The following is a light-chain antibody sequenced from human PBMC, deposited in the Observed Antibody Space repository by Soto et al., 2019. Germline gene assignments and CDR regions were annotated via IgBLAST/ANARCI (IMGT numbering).Light chain of an antibody. J-gene: IGKJ5*01. Sequence: DIVMTQSPGTLSLSPGERAALSCRASQSVSNNLAWYQQRPGQAPRLPIYDASNRATGIPARFSGSGSGTDFTLTISSLEPEDFAVYYCQQRSNWPPITFGQGTRLEIK. CDR1: QSVSNN. CDR2: DAS. V-gene: IGKV3-11*01. CDR3: QQRSNWPPIT.